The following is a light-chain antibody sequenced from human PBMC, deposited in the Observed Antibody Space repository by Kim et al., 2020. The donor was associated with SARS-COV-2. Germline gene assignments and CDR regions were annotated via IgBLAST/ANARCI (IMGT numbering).Light chain of an antibody. CDR3: NSRDSSGNHVV. CDR1: RLRSYY. V-gene: IGLV3-19*01. Sequence: ALGQTVRITGQGDRLRSYYASWYQQKPGQAPVVVIYGKNNRPSWIPDRFSGSSSGNTASLTITGAQAEDEADYYCNSRDSSGNHVVFGGGTQLTVL. J-gene: IGLJ2*01. CDR2: GKN.